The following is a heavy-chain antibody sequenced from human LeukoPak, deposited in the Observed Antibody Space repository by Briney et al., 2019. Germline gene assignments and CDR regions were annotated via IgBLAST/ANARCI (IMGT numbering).Heavy chain of an antibody. CDR2: INWDGSRI. J-gene: IGHJ3*02. CDR1: GFTFDDHA. CDR3: ARASYYYDTSGLGALDI. V-gene: IGHV3-9*01. Sequence: GGSLRLSCAASGFTFDDHAMYWVRQAPGKGLEWVSGINWDGSRIGYADAVKGRFTISRDSAKKSLYLQMNSLRTEDTALYYCARASYYYDTSGLGALDIWGQGTLITVSS. D-gene: IGHD3-22*01.